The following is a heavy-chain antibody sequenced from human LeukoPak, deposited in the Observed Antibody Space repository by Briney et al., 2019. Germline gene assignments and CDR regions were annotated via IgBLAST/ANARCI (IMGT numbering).Heavy chain of an antibody. CDR3: ARHPLRYCSSTSCLVFDP. CDR2: IYYSGST. D-gene: IGHD2-2*01. J-gene: IGHJ5*02. CDR1: GGSISSSSYY. Sequence: PSETLSLTCTVSGGSISSSSYYWGWIRQPPGKGLEWLGSIYYSGSTYYNPSLKSRVTISVDASKNQFSLKLSSVTAADTAVYYCARHPLRYCSSTSCLVFDPWGQGTLVTVSS. V-gene: IGHV4-39*01.